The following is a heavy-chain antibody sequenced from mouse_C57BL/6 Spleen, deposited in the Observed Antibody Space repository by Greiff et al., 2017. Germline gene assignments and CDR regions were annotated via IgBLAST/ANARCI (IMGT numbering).Heavy chain of an antibody. Sequence: QVQLQQPGAELVKPGASVKMSCKASGYTFTSYWMTWVKQRPGQGLEWIGDIYPGSGSTNYNEKFKSKATLTVDTSSSTAYMQLSSLTSEDSAVYYCARGGVSSDAMDYWGQGTSVTVAS. D-gene: IGHD1-1*01. CDR3: ARGGVSSDAMDY. CDR2: IYPGSGST. CDR1: GYTFTSYW. J-gene: IGHJ4*01. V-gene: IGHV1-55*01.